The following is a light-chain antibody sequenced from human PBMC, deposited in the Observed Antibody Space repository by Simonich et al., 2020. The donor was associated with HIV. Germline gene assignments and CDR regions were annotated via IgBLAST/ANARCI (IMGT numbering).Light chain of an antibody. CDR2: DAS. CDR1: QRVSSY. J-gene: IGKJ2*01. CDR3: QQRSNWPL. Sequence: EIVLTQSPATLSLSPGERATLSCRASQRVSSYLTWYQQKPGQAPRLLIYDASNMATGIPARFSGSGSGTDFTLTISSLEPEDFAVYYCQQRSNWPLFGQGTKLEIK. V-gene: IGKV3-11*01.